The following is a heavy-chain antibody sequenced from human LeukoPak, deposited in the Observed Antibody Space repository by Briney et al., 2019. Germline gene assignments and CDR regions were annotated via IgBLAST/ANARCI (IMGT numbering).Heavy chain of an antibody. V-gene: IGHV4-4*02. CDR2: IYHSGST. CDR1: AGSISSSNW. CDR3: ARVPHYYYGMDV. Sequence: TTSETLSLTCAVSAGSISSSNWWSWVRQPPGKGLEWIGEIYHSGSTNYNPSLKSRVTISVDKSKNQFSLKLSSVTAADTAVYYCARVPHYYYGMDVWGQGTTVTVSS. J-gene: IGHJ6*02.